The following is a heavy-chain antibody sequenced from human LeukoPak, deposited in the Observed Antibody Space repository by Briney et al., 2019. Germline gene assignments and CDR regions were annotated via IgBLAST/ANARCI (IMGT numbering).Heavy chain of an antibody. CDR2: IYYSGSP. D-gene: IGHD4-17*01. J-gene: IGHJ4*02. Sequence: SETLSLTCTVSGGSISSYYWSWSRQPPGKGLEWIGYIYYSGSPNYSPSLKSRVTMSLDTSRNQFSLKLSSVTAADPAVYYCTRTSASTAIDYWGPGTLVTVSS. CDR1: GGSISSYY. CDR3: TRTSASTAIDY. V-gene: IGHV4-59*01.